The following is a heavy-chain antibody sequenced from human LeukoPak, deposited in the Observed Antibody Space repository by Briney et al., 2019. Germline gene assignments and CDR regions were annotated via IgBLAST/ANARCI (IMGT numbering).Heavy chain of an antibody. D-gene: IGHD3-16*02. V-gene: IGHV4-34*01. Sequence: SETLSLTCGVSGGSFSGYYWNWIRQSPEKGLEWVGEINHSGNTRYNPSLRSRITMSVDTSRNHFSLKLSSVTAADTAVYYCASGKGIMITFGGVIAPDFDYWGQGTLVTVSS. J-gene: IGHJ4*02. CDR2: INHSGNT. CDR1: GGSFSGYY. CDR3: ASGKGIMITFGGVIAPDFDY.